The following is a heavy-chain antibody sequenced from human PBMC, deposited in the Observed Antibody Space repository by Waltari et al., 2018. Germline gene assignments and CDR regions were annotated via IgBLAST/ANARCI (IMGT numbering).Heavy chain of an antibody. V-gene: IGHV4-34*01. CDR1: GGSFSGYY. D-gene: IGHD3-9*01. CDR2: INHSGST. CDR3: ARGGASYYDILTGYYTRGNWFDP. Sequence: QVQLQQWGAGLLKPSETLSLTCAVYGGSFSGYYWSWIRQPPGKGMEWIGEINHSGSTNSNPSLKSRVTISVDTSKNQFSLKLSSVTAADTAVYYCARGGASYYDILTGYYTRGNWFDPWGQGTLVTVSS. J-gene: IGHJ5*02.